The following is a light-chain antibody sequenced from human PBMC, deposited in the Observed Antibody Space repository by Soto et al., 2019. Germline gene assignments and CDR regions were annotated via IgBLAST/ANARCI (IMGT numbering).Light chain of an antibody. Sequence: DIQMTESPSSLSASIGDRVTITCRASQSISSYLNWYQQKPGKAPKLLIYAASTLQSGVPSRFSGSGSGTDFTLTISSLPPEDFATYYCQQLNSYPLTFGGGTKVDI. CDR2: AAS. CDR3: QQLNSYPLT. J-gene: IGKJ4*01. V-gene: IGKV1-39*01. CDR1: QSISSY.